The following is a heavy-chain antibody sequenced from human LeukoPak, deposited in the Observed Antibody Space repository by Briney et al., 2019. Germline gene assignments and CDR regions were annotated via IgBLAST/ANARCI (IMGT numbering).Heavy chain of an antibody. D-gene: IGHD5-24*01. J-gene: IGHJ5*02. Sequence: SETLSLTCTVSGYSISSGYYWGWIRQPPGKGLDWIGSISHSGSTYYKPSLKSRVTISVDTSKNQFSLKLRSVTAADTAVYYCARDNSVRDEAWWFNPWGQGTLVTVSS. CDR2: ISHSGST. CDR1: GYSISSGYY. V-gene: IGHV4-38-2*02. CDR3: ARDNSVRDEAWWFNP.